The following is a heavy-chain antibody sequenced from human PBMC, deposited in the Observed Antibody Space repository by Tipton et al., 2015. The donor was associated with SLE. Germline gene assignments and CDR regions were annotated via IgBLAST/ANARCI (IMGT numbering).Heavy chain of an antibody. CDR1: GGAISSRSHY. V-gene: IGHV4-39*07. Sequence: TLSLTCSVSGGAISSRSHYWGWVRQSPGKGLEWIGSIYYIGSIDYNPSLKTRITISIDTSKNQFSLKLSSVTAADTAVYYCARLGLPPDNWFDPWGQGTLVTVSS. CDR2: IYYIGSI. J-gene: IGHJ5*02. D-gene: IGHD5-12*01. CDR3: ARLGLPPDNWFDP.